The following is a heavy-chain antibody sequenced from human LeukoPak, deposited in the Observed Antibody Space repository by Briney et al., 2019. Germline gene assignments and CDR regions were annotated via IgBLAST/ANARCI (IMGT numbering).Heavy chain of an antibody. J-gene: IGHJ6*02. CDR3: ARYIHPQGLIGYAMDV. CDR2: IIVILGKV. Sequence: SVKVSCKASGGPFNNYAINWVRQAPGQGLEWMGRIIVILGKVNYAQKFQGRLTITADKSTRIAYMDLSNLASEDTAIYFCARYIHPQGLIGYAMDVWGQGTTVIVSS. D-gene: IGHD2-8*01. CDR1: GGPFNNYA. V-gene: IGHV1-69*04.